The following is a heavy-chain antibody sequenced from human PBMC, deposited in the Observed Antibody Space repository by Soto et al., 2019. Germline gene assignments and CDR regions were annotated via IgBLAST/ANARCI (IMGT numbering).Heavy chain of an antibody. CDR2: LAWDGGSI. J-gene: IGHJ4*03. V-gene: IGHV3-9*01. CDR3: VRDDAFDF. Sequence: EVQLVESGGGLVQPGRSLRLSCAASGFTFDAYPMHWVRQAPGKGPEWVAGLAWDGGSIDYVDSVEGRFTISRDNTKNYLYLQRSSLRDEDTALYYCVRDDAFDFWGQGTQVTVSS. CDR1: GFTFDAYP.